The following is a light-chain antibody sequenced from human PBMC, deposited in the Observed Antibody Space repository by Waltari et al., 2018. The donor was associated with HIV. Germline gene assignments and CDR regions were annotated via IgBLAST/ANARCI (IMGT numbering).Light chain of an antibody. Sequence: QSALTQPPSASGSPGQSVTISCTGTSSDVGGYNYVSWYQQHPGKAPKLLIYEVTKRPSGVPDRFSASKSGNTASLTVSGLQADDEADYYCSSHAGITILIFGGGTKLTVL. V-gene: IGLV2-8*01. J-gene: IGLJ2*01. CDR3: SSHAGITILI. CDR1: SSDVGGYNY. CDR2: EVT.